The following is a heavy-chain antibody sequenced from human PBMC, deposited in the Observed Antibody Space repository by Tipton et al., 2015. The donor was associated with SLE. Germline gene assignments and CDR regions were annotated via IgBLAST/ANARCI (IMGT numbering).Heavy chain of an antibody. V-gene: IGHV4-34*01. J-gene: IGHJ4*02. CDR1: GGSLSVYY. Sequence: TLSLTCAVYGGSLSVYYWTWIRQPPGKGLEWIGEINHGGSTYYNPSLKSRVTISVDTSKNQFSLKLSSVTAADTAVYYCARATNAEGVFDYWGQGTLVTVSS. D-gene: IGHD2-2*01. CDR2: INHGGST. CDR3: ARATNAEGVFDY.